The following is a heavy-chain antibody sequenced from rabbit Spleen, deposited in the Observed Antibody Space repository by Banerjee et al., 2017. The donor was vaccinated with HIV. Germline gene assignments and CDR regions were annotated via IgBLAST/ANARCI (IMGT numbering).Heavy chain of an antibody. CDR3: ARDTASSFSSYGMDL. Sequence: QEQLEESGGGLVKPEGSLKLSCTASGFSFSNKAVMCWVRQAPGKGLEWIACINAVTGKAVYASWAKGRFTFSKTSSTTVTLQMTSLTVADTATYFCARDTASSFSSYGMDLWGPGTLVTVS. J-gene: IGHJ6*01. D-gene: IGHD6-1*01. CDR1: GFSFSNKAV. V-gene: IGHV1S45*01. CDR2: INAVTGKA.